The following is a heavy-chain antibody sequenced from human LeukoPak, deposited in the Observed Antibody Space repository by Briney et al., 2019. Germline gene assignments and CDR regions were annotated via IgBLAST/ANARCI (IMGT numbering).Heavy chain of an antibody. V-gene: IGHV4-59*01. Sequence: PSETLSLTCTVSGGSISSYYWSWIRKPPGKGLEWIGYIYYSGSTNYNPSLKSRVTISVDTSKNQFSLKLSSVTAADTAVYYCARAVGYTYGYGYWGQGNLVTVSP. D-gene: IGHD5-18*01. CDR3: ARAVGYTYGYGY. CDR1: GGSISSYY. J-gene: IGHJ4*02. CDR2: IYYSGST.